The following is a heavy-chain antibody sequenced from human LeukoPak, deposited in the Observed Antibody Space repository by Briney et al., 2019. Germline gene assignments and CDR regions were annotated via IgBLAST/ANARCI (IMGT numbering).Heavy chain of an antibody. Sequence: LRLSCAASGFTFSSYAMSWIRQPPGKALEWLALIDWDDDKYYSTSLKTRLTISKDTSKNQVVLTMTNMDPVDTATYYCARIGLRWYHDAFDIWGQGTMVTVSS. CDR2: IDWDDDK. CDR1: GFTFSSYAM. CDR3: ARIGLRWYHDAFDI. J-gene: IGHJ3*02. V-gene: IGHV2-70*01. D-gene: IGHD4-23*01.